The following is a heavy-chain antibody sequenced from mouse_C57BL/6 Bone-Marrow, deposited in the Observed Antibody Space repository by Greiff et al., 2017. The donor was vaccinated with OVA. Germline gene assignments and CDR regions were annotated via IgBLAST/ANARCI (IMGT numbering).Heavy chain of an antibody. J-gene: IGHJ2*01. CDR3: ARVTTVNYFDY. D-gene: IGHD1-1*01. Sequence: EVKLVESGGGLVKPGGSLKLSCAASGFTFSSYAMSWVRQTPEKRLEWVATISDGGSYTYYPDNVKGRFTISRDNAKNNLYLQMSHLKSEDTAMYYCARVTTVNYFDYWGQGTTLTVSS. V-gene: IGHV5-4*03. CDR2: ISDGGSYT. CDR1: GFTFSSYA.